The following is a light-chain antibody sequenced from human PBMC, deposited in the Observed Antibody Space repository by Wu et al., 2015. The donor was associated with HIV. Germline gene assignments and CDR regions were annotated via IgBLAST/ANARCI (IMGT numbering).Light chain of an antibody. V-gene: IGKV1-9*01. Sequence: DIQLTQSPSFLSASTGDRVTITCRARQGVNNYLAWFQQKPGKAPKLLIYAASTLQSGVPSRFSGSGSGTDFTLTINSLQPEDLATYYCQQLNSYPRTFGQGTKLEIK. J-gene: IGKJ2*01. CDR3: QQLNSYPRT. CDR1: QGVNNY. CDR2: AAS.